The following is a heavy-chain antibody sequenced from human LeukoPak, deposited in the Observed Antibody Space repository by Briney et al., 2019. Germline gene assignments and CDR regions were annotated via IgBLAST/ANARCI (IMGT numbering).Heavy chain of an antibody. Sequence: ASVKVSCKASGYTFTSYAMNWVRQAPGQGLEWMGWINTNTGNPTYAQGFTGRFVFSLDTSVSTAYLQISSLKAEDTAVYYCARGANYYDSSGSFRGFDPWGQGTLVTVSS. CDR3: ARGANYYDSSGSFRGFDP. V-gene: IGHV7-4-1*02. CDR1: GYTFTSYA. CDR2: INTNTGNP. J-gene: IGHJ5*02. D-gene: IGHD3-22*01.